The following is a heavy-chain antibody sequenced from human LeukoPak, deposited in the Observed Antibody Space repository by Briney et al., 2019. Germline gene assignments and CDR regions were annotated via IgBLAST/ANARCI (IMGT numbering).Heavy chain of an antibody. CDR1: GYTFTGYY. J-gene: IGHJ5*02. D-gene: IGHD5-12*01. Sequence: ASVKVSCKASGYTFTGYYMHWVRQAPGQGLEWMGWINPNSGGTNYAQKFQGRVTMTRDTSISTAYMELSRLRSDDTAVYYCARDSRTYRWLQSRGWFDPWGQGTLVTVSS. CDR3: ARDSRTYRWLQSRGWFDP. CDR2: INPNSGGT. V-gene: IGHV1-2*02.